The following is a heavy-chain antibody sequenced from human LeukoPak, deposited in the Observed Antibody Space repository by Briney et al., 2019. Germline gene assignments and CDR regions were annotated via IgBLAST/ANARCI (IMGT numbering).Heavy chain of an antibody. CDR2: IGGSGGNT. CDR3: AREMRDGYNPPLDY. D-gene: IGHD5-24*01. J-gene: IGHJ4*02. V-gene: IGHV3-23*01. CDR1: GFTFSGYA. Sequence: GGSLRLSCAASGFTFSGYAMSWVRQAPGKGLEWVSVIGGSGGNTNYADSVKGRFTISRDNSKNTLYLRMNSLRAEDTAVYYCAREMRDGYNPPLDYWGQGTLVTVSS.